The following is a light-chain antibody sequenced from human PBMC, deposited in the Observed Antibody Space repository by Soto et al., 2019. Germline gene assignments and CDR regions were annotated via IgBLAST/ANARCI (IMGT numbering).Light chain of an antibody. CDR2: GNS. J-gene: IGLJ2*01. CDR3: QSYDSSLSGHVV. Sequence: QSVLTQPPSVSGAPGQRVTISCTGSRSNIGAGYDVHWYQQLPGTAPKLLIYGNSNRPSGFPDRFSGSKSGTSASLAITGLQAEDEADYYCQSYDSSLSGHVVFGGGTKLTVL. CDR1: RSNIGAGYD. V-gene: IGLV1-40*01.